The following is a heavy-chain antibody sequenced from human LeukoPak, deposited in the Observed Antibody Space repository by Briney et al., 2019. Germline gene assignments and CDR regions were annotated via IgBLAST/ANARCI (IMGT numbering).Heavy chain of an antibody. CDR1: GFTFSSYA. CDR2: ISDTGAIT. D-gene: IGHD2-8*01. J-gene: IGHJ4*02. V-gene: IGHV3-23*01. CDR3: AKDTSIGRYCTNGVCSPFDY. Sequence: PGGSLRLSCAGSGFTFSSYAMSWVRQAPGKGLEWVSAISDTGAITYDADSVKGRFTISRDNSRTTLYLQMNSLRAEDTALYYCAKDTSIGRYCTNGVCSPFDYWGQGTLFTVSS.